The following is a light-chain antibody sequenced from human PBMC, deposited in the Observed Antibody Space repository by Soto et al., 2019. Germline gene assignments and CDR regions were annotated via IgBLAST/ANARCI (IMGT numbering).Light chain of an antibody. CDR3: QSYDISLHNYV. CDR1: TSNIGAPYD. Sequence: QSVLTQQPSLSGAPGQRVSISCTGSTSNIGAPYDVHWYQHLPGTAPKLLIYGDNNRPSGVPDRFSGSKSGTSASLAITRLQAEDEADYYCQSYDISLHNYVFGTGTKVTVL. CDR2: GDN. V-gene: IGLV1-40*01. J-gene: IGLJ1*01.